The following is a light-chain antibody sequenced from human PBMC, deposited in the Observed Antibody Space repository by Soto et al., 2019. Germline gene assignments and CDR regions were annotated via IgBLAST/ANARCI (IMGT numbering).Light chain of an antibody. V-gene: IGLV2-14*01. CDR1: SSDDGGYNY. J-gene: IGLJ1*01. Sequence: QCVLTQPASVSGTPGQSITISCTGTSSDDGGYNYVSWYQQHPGKAPKLIIYEVRNRPSGASNRFSGSKSGNRASLTISGLQAEDEADYYCSSYTSSSTLCVFGTGTKVTVL. CDR2: EVR. CDR3: SSYTSSSTLCV.